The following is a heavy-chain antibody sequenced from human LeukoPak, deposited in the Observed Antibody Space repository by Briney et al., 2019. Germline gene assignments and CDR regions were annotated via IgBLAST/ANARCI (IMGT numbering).Heavy chain of an antibody. Sequence: SGTLSLTCAVSGGSISSSNWWSWVRQPPGKGLEWIGEIYHSGSTNYNPSLKSRVTISVDTSKNQFSLKLSSVTAADTAVYYCARETLTPSRWFDPWGQGTLVTVSS. CDR1: GGSISSSNW. CDR3: ARETLTPSRWFDP. CDR2: IYHSGST. D-gene: IGHD4-17*01. J-gene: IGHJ5*02. V-gene: IGHV4-4*02.